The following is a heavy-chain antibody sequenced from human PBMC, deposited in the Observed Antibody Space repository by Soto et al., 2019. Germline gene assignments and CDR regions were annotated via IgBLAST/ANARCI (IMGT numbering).Heavy chain of an antibody. J-gene: IGHJ5*02. CDR3: ARRYDFWSGYYHNWFDP. CDR1: GCTFTSYD. V-gene: IGHV1-8*01. D-gene: IGHD3-3*01. Sequence: ASVKVSCKASGCTFTSYDINWVRQATGQGLEWMGWMNPNSGNTGYAQKFQGRVTMTRNTSISTAYMELSSLRSEDTAVYYCARRYDFWSGYYHNWFDPWGQGTLVTVSS. CDR2: MNPNSGNT.